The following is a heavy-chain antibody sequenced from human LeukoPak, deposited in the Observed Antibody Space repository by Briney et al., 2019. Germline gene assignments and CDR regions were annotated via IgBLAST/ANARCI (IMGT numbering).Heavy chain of an antibody. V-gene: IGHV1-2*02. CDR2: INPNSGGT. D-gene: IGHD2-2*01. CDR1: GYTFTGYY. CDR3: ARGVPAASPWWFDP. J-gene: IGHJ5*02. Sequence: GASVKVSCKASGYTFTGYYMHWVRQAPGQGLEWMGWINPNSGGTNCAQKFQGRVTMTRDTSISTAYMELSRLRSDDTAVYYCARGVPAASPWWFDPWGQGTLVTVSS.